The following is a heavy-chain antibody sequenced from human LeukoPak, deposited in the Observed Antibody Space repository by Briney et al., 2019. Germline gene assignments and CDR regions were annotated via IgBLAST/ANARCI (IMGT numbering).Heavy chain of an antibody. D-gene: IGHD6-19*01. CDR3: AREDSSGWNLSWYYYYMDV. CDR1: GGSISSSSYY. V-gene: IGHV4-61*02. Sequence: SETLSLTCTVSGGSISSSSYYWGWIRQPAGKGLEWIGRIYTSGSTNYNPSLKSRVTISVDTSKNQFSLKLSSVTAADTAVYYCAREDSSGWNLSWYYYYMDVWGKGTTVTVSS. J-gene: IGHJ6*03. CDR2: IYTSGST.